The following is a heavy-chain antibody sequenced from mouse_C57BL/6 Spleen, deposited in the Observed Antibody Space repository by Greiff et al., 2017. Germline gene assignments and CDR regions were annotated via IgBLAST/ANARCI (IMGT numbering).Heavy chain of an antibody. CDR3: ARGGYYAMDD. V-gene: IGHV1-22*01. CDR2: INPNNGGT. Sequence: EVQLQQSGPELVKPGASVKMSCKASGYTFTDYNMHWVKQSHGKSLEWIGYINPNNGGTSYNQKFKGKATLTVNKSSSTDYMERRSLTSEVSAVYYWARGGYYAMDDWGQGTSVTVSS. CDR1: GYTFTDYN. J-gene: IGHJ4*01.